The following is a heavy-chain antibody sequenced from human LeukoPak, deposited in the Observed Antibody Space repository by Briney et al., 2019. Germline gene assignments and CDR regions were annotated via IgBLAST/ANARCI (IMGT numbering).Heavy chain of an antibody. D-gene: IGHD4-23*01. V-gene: IGHV4-34*01. CDR3: ARGRWAAFDI. CDR2: INHSGST. CDR1: GGSFSGYY. J-gene: IGHJ3*02. Sequence: SETLSLTCAVYGGSFSGYYWSWIRQPPGKGLEWIGEINHSGSTNYNLSLKSRVTISVDTSKNQFSLKLSSVTAADTAVYYCARGRWAAFDIWGQGTMVTVSS.